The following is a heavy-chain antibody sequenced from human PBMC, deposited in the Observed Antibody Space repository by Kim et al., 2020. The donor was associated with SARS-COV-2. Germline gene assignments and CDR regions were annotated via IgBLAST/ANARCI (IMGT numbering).Heavy chain of an antibody. V-gene: IGHV3-11*05. CDR3: ARVSLGSSSWYYFDY. J-gene: IGHJ4*02. Sequence: ADSLKGRFTISRDNAKNSLYLQMNSLRADDTAVYYCARVSLGSSSWYYFDYGGQGTLVTVSS. D-gene: IGHD6-13*01.